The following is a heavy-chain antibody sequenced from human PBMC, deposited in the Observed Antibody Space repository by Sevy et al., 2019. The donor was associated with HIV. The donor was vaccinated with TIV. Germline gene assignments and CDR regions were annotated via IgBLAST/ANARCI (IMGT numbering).Heavy chain of an antibody. CDR1: GFTFSDYY. V-gene: IGHV3-11*01. CDR3: ARDPMLVVVMPPAWFDP. Sequence: GGSLRLSCAASGFTFSDYYMSWIRQAPGKGLEWVSYISSSGSTIYYADSVKGRFTISRDNAKNSLYLQMNSLRAEDTAVYYCARDPMLVVVMPPAWFDPWGQGTLVTVSS. CDR2: ISSSGSTI. J-gene: IGHJ5*02. D-gene: IGHD3-22*01.